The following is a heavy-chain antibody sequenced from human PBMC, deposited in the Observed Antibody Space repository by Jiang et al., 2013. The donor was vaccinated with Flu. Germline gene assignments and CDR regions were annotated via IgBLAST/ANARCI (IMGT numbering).Heavy chain of an antibody. V-gene: IGHV4-39*01. Sequence: GPGLVKPSETLSLTCTVSGGSISSSSYYWGWIRQPPGKGLEWIGSIYYTGSTYYNPSLKSRVTISVDTSKNQFSLKLSSVTAADTAVYYCARHPNFIDYWGQGTLVTVSS. CDR2: IYYTGST. CDR1: GGSISSSSYY. D-gene: IGHD1-1*01. J-gene: IGHJ4*02. CDR3: ARHPNFIDY.